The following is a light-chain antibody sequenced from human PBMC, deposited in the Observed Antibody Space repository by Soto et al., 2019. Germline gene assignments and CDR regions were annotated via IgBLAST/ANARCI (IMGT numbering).Light chain of an antibody. Sequence: DIQMTQSPTSLSAYVGDRVTITCRASQGIRNYVALYQQIPGKAPKLLIYAASTLQSGVPSRFSGSGSGTDFTLTIDGLQPEDVATYSCQKYSSVPVFGPGTKVEIK. CDR1: QGIRNY. CDR2: AAS. CDR3: QKYSSVPV. J-gene: IGKJ3*01. V-gene: IGKV1-27*01.